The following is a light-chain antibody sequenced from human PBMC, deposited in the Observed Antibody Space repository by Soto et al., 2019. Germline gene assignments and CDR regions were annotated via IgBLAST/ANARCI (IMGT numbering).Light chain of an antibody. J-gene: IGLJ3*02. CDR2: DVS. CDR1: SSDVGGYNY. Sequence: QSALTQPASVSWSPGQSNTISCTGTSSDVGGYNYVSWYQQHPGKAPKLMIYDVSNRPSWVSDRFYVSKSGNTASLTISGLQPQHEADYYCSSYTGSRTRVFGGGTKVTVL. V-gene: IGLV2-14*01. CDR3: SSYTGSRTRV.